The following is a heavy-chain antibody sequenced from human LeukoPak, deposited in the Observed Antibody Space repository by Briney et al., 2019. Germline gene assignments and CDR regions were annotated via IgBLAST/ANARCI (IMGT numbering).Heavy chain of an antibody. CDR1: GFTFSNAW. CDR2: TKYRTKVGAT. CDR3: TTGDDGGSHLTDY. V-gene: IGHV3-15*01. Sequence: KPRGSLRLSCAASGFTFSNAWMSWVRQAPGKGLEWVGRTKYRTKVGATDYAAPVKGRFTMSRDDSIHTLYLQMNSLKTEDTAVYYCTTGDDGGSHLTDYWGQGTLDTVSS. J-gene: IGHJ4*02. D-gene: IGHD1-26*01.